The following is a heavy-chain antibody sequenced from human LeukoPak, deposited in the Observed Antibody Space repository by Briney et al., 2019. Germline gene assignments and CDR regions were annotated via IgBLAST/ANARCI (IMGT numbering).Heavy chain of an antibody. V-gene: IGHV4-39*01. D-gene: IGHD2-15*01. CDR2: IYYSGST. J-gene: IGHJ6*03. CDR1: GGSISSSSYY. CDR3: ARVVPPFWDYYYYMDV. Sequence: SETLSLTCTVSGGSISSSSYYWGWIRQPPGKGLEWVGSIYYSGSTYYNPSLKSRVNISLDKSKEQSALKLSSVTAADTAVYYCARVVPPFWDYYYYMDVWGKGTTVTVSS.